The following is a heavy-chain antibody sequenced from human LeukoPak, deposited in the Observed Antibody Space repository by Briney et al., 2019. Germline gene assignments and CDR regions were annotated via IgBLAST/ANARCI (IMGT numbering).Heavy chain of an antibody. D-gene: IGHD1-26*01. Sequence: GGSLRLSYAASGFTFSNYAMHWVRQAPGKGLEYVSAVSSNGGSTYYANSVKGRFTISRDNSKNTLYLQMGSLRAEDMAVYYCARDRGGGSYYWYYFDYWGQGTLVTVSS. CDR3: ARDRGGGSYYWYYFDY. CDR2: VSSNGGST. V-gene: IGHV3-64*01. J-gene: IGHJ4*02. CDR1: GFTFSNYA.